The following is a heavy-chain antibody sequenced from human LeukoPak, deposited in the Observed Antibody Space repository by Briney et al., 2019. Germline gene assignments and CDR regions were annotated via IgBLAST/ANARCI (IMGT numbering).Heavy chain of an antibody. D-gene: IGHD3-9*01. CDR1: GGSIISISYY. CDR2: IYYTGTK. CDR3: ARCNYDILSGYYILLDF. Sequence: SETLSLTCTVSGGSIISISYYWGWIRQPPGKGLEWIGNIYYTGTKYYSPSLKSRVTISVDTSKNLVSLKLSSVTAADTAVYYCARCNYDILSGYYILLDFWGQGTLVAVSS. V-gene: IGHV4-39*01. J-gene: IGHJ4*02.